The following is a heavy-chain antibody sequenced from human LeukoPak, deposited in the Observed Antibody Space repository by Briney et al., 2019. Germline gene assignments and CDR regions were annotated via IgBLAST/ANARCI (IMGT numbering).Heavy chain of an antibody. CDR2: ISYDGSNK. CDR3: ARGQRWLVSLDY. CDR1: GFTFSSYG. V-gene: IGHV3-30*03. J-gene: IGHJ4*02. D-gene: IGHD6-19*01. Sequence: PGRSLRLSCAASGFTFSSYGMHWVRQAPGKGLEWVAVISYDGSNKYYADSVKGRFTISRDNSKNTLYLQMNSLRAEDTAVYYCARGQRWLVSLDYWGQGTLVTVSS.